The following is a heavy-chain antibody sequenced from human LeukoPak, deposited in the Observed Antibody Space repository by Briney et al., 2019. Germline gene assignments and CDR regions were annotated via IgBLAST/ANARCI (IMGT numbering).Heavy chain of an antibody. CDR1: GFTFSSYG. D-gene: IGHD3-16*01. CDR3: AKDLGLYYYYYYYMDV. CDR2: IRYDGSNK. Sequence: GGSLRLSCAASGFTFSSYGMHWVRQAPGKGLEWVAFIRYDGSNKYYADSVKGRFTISRDNSKNTLYLQMNSLRAEDTAVYYCAKDLGLYYYYYYYMDVWGKGTTVTVSS. V-gene: IGHV3-30*02. J-gene: IGHJ6*03.